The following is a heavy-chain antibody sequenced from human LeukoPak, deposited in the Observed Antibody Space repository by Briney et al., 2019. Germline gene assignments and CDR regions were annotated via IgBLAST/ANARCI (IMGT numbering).Heavy chain of an antibody. CDR3: ARAHYDSSWYEWGVGYYFDF. CDR2: IYYSGST. J-gene: IGHJ4*02. CDR1: XGSISSGDYY. D-gene: IGHD6-13*01. V-gene: IGHV4-30-4*01. Sequence: TLSLTCXVSXGSISSGDYYWGWIRQPPGKGLEWIGYIYYSGSTYYNPSLKSRVTISVDTSKNQFSLKLSSVTAADTAVYYCARAHYDSSWYEWGVGYYFDFWGQGTLVTVSS.